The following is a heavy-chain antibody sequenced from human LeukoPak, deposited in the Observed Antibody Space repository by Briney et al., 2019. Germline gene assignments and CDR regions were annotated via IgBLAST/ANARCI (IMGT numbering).Heavy chain of an antibody. Sequence: GASVKVSCKASGYTFTSYGISWVRQAPGQGLEWMGWISAYNGNTNYVQKLQGRVTMTTDTSTGTAYMELRSLRSDDTAVYFCARDLAVAGRFPFLDYWGQGTLVTVSS. CDR2: ISAYNGNT. CDR3: ARDLAVAGRFPFLDY. CDR1: GYTFTSYG. D-gene: IGHD6-19*01. J-gene: IGHJ4*02. V-gene: IGHV1-18*01.